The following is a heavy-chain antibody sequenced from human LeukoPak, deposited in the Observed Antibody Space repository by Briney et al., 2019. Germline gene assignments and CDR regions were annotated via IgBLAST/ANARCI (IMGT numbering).Heavy chain of an antibody. CDR2: IYYSGST. Sequence: SETLSLTCTVSGGSISSYCRSWIRQPPGQGLEWMGYIYYSGSTDYNPALKSRVTISVDTSNNQFSLKVSSVTAADTAVYYCARSSGAYRSFDYWGQGTLVPVSS. J-gene: IGHJ4*02. CDR3: ARSSGAYRSFDY. CDR1: GGSISSYC. D-gene: IGHD1-26*01. V-gene: IGHV4-59*01.